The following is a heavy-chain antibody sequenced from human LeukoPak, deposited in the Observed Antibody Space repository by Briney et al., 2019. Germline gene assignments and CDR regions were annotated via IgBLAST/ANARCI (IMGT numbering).Heavy chain of an antibody. J-gene: IGHJ4*02. D-gene: IGHD6-13*01. CDR1: GFTFSSYA. Sequence: GGSLRLYCAASGFTFSSYAMSWVRQAPGKGLEWVSAISGSGGSTYYADSVKGRFTISRDNSKNTLYLQMNSLRAEDTAVYYCAKDLLSSSWYHFDYWGQGTLVTVSS. V-gene: IGHV3-23*01. CDR2: ISGSGGST. CDR3: AKDLLSSSWYHFDY.